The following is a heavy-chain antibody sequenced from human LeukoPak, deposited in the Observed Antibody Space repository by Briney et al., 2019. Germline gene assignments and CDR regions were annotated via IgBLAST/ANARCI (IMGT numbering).Heavy chain of an antibody. CDR1: GFTFSDCY. V-gene: IGHV3-11*01. J-gene: IGHJ4*02. CDR2: ISSSGSTI. D-gene: IGHD1-20*01. CDR3: ARDLGRYNWNDDDQRDY. Sequence: GGSLRLSCAASGFTFSDCYMSWIRQAPGKGLEWVSYISSSGSTIYYADSVKGRFTISRDNAKNSLYLQMNSLRAEDTAVYYCARDLGRYNWNDDDQRDYWGQGTLVTVSS.